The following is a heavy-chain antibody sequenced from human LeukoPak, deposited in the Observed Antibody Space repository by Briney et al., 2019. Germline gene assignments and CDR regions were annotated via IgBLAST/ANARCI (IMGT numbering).Heavy chain of an antibody. D-gene: IGHD1-26*01. V-gene: IGHV4-59*08. CDR2: IYYSGST. Sequence: RPSETLSLTCTVSGDSISSSYWSWIRQPPGKELEWIGYIYYSGSTNYNPSLKSRVTISVDTSKNQFSLKLSSVTAADTAVYYCARVRSYYPKDALDIWGQGTMVTVSS. CDR1: GDSISSSY. J-gene: IGHJ3*02. CDR3: ARVRSYYPKDALDI.